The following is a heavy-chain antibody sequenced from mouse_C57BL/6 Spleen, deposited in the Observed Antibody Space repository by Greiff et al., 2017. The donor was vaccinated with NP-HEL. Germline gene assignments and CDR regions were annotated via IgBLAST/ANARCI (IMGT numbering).Heavy chain of an antibody. Sequence: VQLQQSGAELARPGASVKMSCKASGYTFTSYTMHWVKQRPGQGLEWIGYINPSSGYTKYNQKFKDKATLTADKSSSTAYMQLSSLTSEDSAVYYCAREMTTGAMDYWGQGTSVTVSS. CDR2: INPSSGYT. V-gene: IGHV1-4*01. D-gene: IGHD1-1*01. CDR1: GYTFTSYT. CDR3: AREMTTGAMDY. J-gene: IGHJ4*01.